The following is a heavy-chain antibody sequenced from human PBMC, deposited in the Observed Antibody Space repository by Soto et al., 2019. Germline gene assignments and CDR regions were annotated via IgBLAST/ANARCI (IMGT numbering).Heavy chain of an antibody. J-gene: IGHJ6*02. D-gene: IGHD3-3*01. CDR1: GGSISSGGYS. V-gene: IGHV4-30-2*05. CDR2: IYYSGST. Sequence: PSETLSLTCAVSGGSISSGGYSWSWIRQPPGKGPEWIGYIYYSGSTYYNPSLKSRVTISVDTSKNQFSLKLSSVTAADTAVYYCARADYDFWRGMDVWGQGTTVTVSS. CDR3: ARADYDFWRGMDV.